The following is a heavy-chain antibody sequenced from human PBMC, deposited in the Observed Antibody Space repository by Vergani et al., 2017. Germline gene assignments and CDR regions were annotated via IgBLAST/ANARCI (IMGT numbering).Heavy chain of an antibody. CDR2: ISGSGGST. CDR1: GFTFSSYA. D-gene: IGHD3-10*01. J-gene: IGHJ4*02. CDR3: ARDAHYHGSESYLGY. V-gene: IGHV3-23*01. Sequence: EVQLLESGGGLVQPGGSLRLSCAASGFTFSSYAMSWVRQAPGKGLEWVSAISGSGGSTYYADSVKGRFTISRDNSKTTLYLQMNSLRAEDTAVYYCARDAHYHGSESYLGYWGQGTLVTVSS.